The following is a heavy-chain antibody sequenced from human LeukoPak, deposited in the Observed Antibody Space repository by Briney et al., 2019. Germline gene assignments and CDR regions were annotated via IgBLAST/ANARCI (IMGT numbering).Heavy chain of an antibody. J-gene: IGHJ4*02. CDR2: ISGSGGST. Sequence: GGSLRLSCAASGFTFSSYAMSWVHQAPGKGLEWVSAISGSGGSTYYADSVKGRFTISRDDSKNTLYLQMNGLRAEDTAVYYCAKGSPTYVWGSYRSYYFDYWGQGTLVTVSS. D-gene: IGHD3-16*02. CDR3: AKGSPTYVWGSYRSYYFDY. V-gene: IGHV3-23*01. CDR1: GFTFSSYA.